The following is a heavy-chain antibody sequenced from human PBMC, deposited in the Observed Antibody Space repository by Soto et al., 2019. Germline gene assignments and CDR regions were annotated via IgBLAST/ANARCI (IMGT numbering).Heavy chain of an antibody. D-gene: IGHD1-26*01. V-gene: IGHV3-53*01. Sequence: GGSLRLSCAAFGLTISGKKYVAWVRQAPGKGLEWVSALYDVDGSFYADSVKGRFTTSRDDSKNTLYLQMNSLKTEDTAVYYCTTDQEGATDYWGQGALVTVSS. CDR2: LYDVDGS. CDR3: TTDQEGATDY. J-gene: IGHJ4*02. CDR1: GLTISGKKY.